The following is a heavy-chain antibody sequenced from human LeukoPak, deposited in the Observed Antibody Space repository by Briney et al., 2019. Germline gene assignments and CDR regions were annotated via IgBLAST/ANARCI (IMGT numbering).Heavy chain of an antibody. Sequence: SETLSLTCTVSGGSINNYYGSWVRQPPGKGLEWIGYIYRSGSTNYNPSLKSRVTISVDTSKNQFSLKLSTVTAADTAVYYCARQSPYCTDGVCYTGAFDIWGQGTMVTVSS. J-gene: IGHJ3*02. CDR3: ARQSPYCTDGVCYTGAFDI. V-gene: IGHV4-59*08. CDR1: GGSINNYY. D-gene: IGHD2-8*01. CDR2: IYRSGST.